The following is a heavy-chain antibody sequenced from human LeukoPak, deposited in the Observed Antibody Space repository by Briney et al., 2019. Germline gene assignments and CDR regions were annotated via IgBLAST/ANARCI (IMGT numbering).Heavy chain of an antibody. CDR1: GGSISSFY. Sequence: PSETLSLTCTVSGGSISSFYWSWIRQPAGKGLEWIGRIYTSGSTNYNPSLKSRVTMSVDTSKNQFSLKLSSVTAADTAVYYCARHDSSFNYYYSMDVWGQGTTVTVSS. CDR3: ARHDSSFNYYYSMDV. J-gene: IGHJ6*02. D-gene: IGHD6-13*01. V-gene: IGHV4-4*07. CDR2: IYTSGST.